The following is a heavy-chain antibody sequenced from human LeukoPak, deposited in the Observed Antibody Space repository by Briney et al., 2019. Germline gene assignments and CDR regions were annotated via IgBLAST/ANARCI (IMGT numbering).Heavy chain of an antibody. V-gene: IGHV3-48*04. Sequence: GGSLRLSCAASGFTLTSERMNWVGQAQGKGLEGVSYISGVGNSIYYAYSVKGRFPISTDNAKNSLYLQMNSLRAEDTALYYCAREVYCGADCPSPLDYWGQGTLVTVSS. CDR2: ISGVGNSI. CDR1: GFTLTSER. J-gene: IGHJ4*02. D-gene: IGHD2-21*02. CDR3: AREVYCGADCPSPLDY.